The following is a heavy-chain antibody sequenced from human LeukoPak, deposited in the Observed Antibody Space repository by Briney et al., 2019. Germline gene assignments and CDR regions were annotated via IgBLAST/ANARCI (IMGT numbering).Heavy chain of an antibody. Sequence: GGSLRLSCAASGFTFSSYWMHWVRQAPGKGLVWVSRINSDGSSTSYADSVNGRFTISRDNAKNKLYLQMNSLRAEDTAVYYCARSLAAAAGIFDYWGQGTLVTVSS. D-gene: IGHD6-13*01. CDR2: INSDGSST. V-gene: IGHV3-74*01. CDR1: GFTFSSYW. CDR3: ARSLAAAAGIFDY. J-gene: IGHJ4*02.